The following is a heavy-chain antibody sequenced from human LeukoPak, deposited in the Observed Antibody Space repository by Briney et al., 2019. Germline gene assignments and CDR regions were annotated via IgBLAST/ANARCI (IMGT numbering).Heavy chain of an antibody. V-gene: IGHV1-46*01. Sequence: ASVKVSCKASGYTFTSYYMHWVRQAPGQGLEWMGIINPSGGSTSYAQKFQGRVTMTRDTSTSTVYMELSSLRSEDTAVYYCAREGILSWWPRRLPHYFFDYWGQGTLVTVSS. J-gene: IGHJ4*02. D-gene: IGHD2-15*01. CDR2: INPSGGST. CDR3: AREGILSWWPRRLPHYFFDY. CDR1: GYTFTSYY.